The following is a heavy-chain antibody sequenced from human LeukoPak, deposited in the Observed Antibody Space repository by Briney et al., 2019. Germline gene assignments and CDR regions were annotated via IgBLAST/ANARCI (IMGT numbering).Heavy chain of an antibody. CDR2: IITIFGTE. CDR3: AILRYCSSTSCYAGMRGYFDY. D-gene: IGHD2-2*01. CDR1: GGTLISYA. V-gene: IGHV1-69*06. Sequence: SVKVSCKASGGTLISYAISWVRQAPAKGLEWMGGIITIFGTENYAQKFQGRVTITADKSTSTADMELSSLGSEDTAVYYCAILRYCSSTSCYAGMRGYFDYWGQGTLVTVSS. J-gene: IGHJ4*02.